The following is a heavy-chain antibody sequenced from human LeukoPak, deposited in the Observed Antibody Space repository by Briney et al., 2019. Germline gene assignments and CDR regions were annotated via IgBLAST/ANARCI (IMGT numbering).Heavy chain of an antibody. V-gene: IGHV3-23*01. D-gene: IGHD1-14*01. J-gene: IGHJ3*02. Sequence: GGSLRLSCAASGFTFSNSAMSWVRQAPGKGLEWVSSISGGGDSTYYADSVKGRFAISRDNSKNTLYLEMNSLRAEDTAIYYCAKESRNLPGGAFDKWGQGIMVTVSS. CDR2: ISGGGDST. CDR3: AKESRNLPGGAFDK. CDR1: GFTFSNSA.